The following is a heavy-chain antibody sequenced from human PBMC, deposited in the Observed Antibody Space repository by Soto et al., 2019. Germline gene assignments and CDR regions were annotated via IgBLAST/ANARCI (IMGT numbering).Heavy chain of an antibody. CDR1: GFTFSDYY. V-gene: IGHV3-11*06. CDR2: ISSSSSYT. CDR3: ARVSSGYSGASDY. D-gene: IGHD3-22*01. Sequence: VGSLRLSCAASGFTFSDYYMSWIRQAPGKGLEWVSYISSSSSYTNYADSVKGRFTISRDNAKNSLYLQMNSLRAEDTAVYYCARVSSGYSGASDYWGQGTLVTVSS. J-gene: IGHJ4*02.